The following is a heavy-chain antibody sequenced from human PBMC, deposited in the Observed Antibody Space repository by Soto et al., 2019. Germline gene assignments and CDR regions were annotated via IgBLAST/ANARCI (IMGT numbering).Heavy chain of an antibody. CDR2: VYYSGST. CDR1: GGSISGFY. Sequence: QVQLQESGPGLVKPSETLSLTCTVSGGSISGFYWSWIRQPPGKGLEWIGYVYYSGSTNYNPSLKSRVTISLDTSKNQFSLKLTSVTAADTAVYYCARHGYDSPFHYLYYFDNWGQGTLVTVSS. CDR3: ARHGYDSPFHYLYYFDN. V-gene: IGHV4-59*08. D-gene: IGHD3-22*01. J-gene: IGHJ4*02.